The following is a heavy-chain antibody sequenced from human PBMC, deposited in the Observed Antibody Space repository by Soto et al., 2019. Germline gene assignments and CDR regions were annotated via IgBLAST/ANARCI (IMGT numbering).Heavy chain of an antibody. V-gene: IGHV1-24*01. Sequence: GASVKVSCKVSGYTLTELSMHWVRQAPGKGLEWMGGFDPEDGETIYAQKFQGRVTMTEDTSTDTAYMELSSLRSEDTAVYYCATARLDYYDILTGPRGWFDPWGQGTLVTVSS. J-gene: IGHJ5*02. D-gene: IGHD3-9*01. CDR1: GYTLTELS. CDR2: FDPEDGET. CDR3: ATARLDYYDILTGPRGWFDP.